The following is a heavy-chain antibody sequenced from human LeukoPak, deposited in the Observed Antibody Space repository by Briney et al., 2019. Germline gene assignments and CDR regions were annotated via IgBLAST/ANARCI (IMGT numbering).Heavy chain of an antibody. J-gene: IGHJ3*02. CDR2: INTYTGNP. V-gene: IGHV7-4-1*02. CDR3: ARDDTMIVVETNDAFDI. D-gene: IGHD3-22*01. Sequence: GASVKVSCKASGYTFTSYAMNWVRQAPGQGLEWMGWINTYTGNPTYAQGFTGRFVFSLDTSVSTAYLQISSLKAEDTAVYYCARDDTMIVVETNDAFDIWGQGTMVTVSS. CDR1: GYTFTSYA.